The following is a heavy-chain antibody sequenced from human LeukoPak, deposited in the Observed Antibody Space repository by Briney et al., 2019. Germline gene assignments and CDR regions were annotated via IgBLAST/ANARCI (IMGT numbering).Heavy chain of an antibody. CDR3: ARLGCSGGRCYYYDRSGYYFDY. Sequence: PSETLSLTCTVSGGSISSSSYYWGWIRQPPGKGLEWIGSIYYSGSTYYNPSLKSRVTISVNTSKNQFSLNLISVIAADTAVYYCARLGCSGGRCYYYDRSGYYFDYWGQGTLVTVSS. CDR1: GGSISSSSYY. CDR2: IYYSGST. D-gene: IGHD3-22*01. J-gene: IGHJ4*02. V-gene: IGHV4-39*01.